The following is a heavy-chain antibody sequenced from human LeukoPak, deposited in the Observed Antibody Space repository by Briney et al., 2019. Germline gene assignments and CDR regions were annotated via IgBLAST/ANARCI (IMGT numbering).Heavy chain of an antibody. CDR3: ARLAGFYYYYYYMDV. Sequence: SETLSLTCAVYGGSFSGYYRSWIRQPPGKGLEWIGEINHSGSTNYNPSLKSRVTISVDTSKNQFSLKLSSVTAADTAVYYCARLAGFYYYYYYMDVWGKGTTVTISS. J-gene: IGHJ6*03. CDR1: GGSFSGYY. CDR2: INHSGST. V-gene: IGHV4-34*01. D-gene: IGHD1-14*01.